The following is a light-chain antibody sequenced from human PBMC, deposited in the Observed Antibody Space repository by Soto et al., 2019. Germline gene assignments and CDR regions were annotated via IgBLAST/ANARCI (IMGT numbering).Light chain of an antibody. CDR1: SSNIGSNY. J-gene: IGLJ2*01. CDR3: AAWEESLSGYVV. CDR2: RNN. V-gene: IGLV1-47*01. Sequence: QAVVTQPPSASGTPGQRVTISCSGSSSNIGSNYVYWYQQLPGTAPKLLIYRNNQRPSGVPDRFSGSKSGTSASLAISGLRSEDEADYYCAAWEESLSGYVVFGGGTKLTVL.